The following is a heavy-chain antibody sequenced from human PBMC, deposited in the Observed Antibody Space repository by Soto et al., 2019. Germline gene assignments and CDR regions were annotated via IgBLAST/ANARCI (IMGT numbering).Heavy chain of an antibody. V-gene: IGHV4-31*03. CDR2: IYYNGGT. Sequence: SETLSLTCTVSGGSISSGGHYWSWIRQHPGKGLEWIGYIYYNGGTKYNPSLKSRVTISVDTSKNQFSLKLTSVTAADTAVYYCARVGRAQNSYGPTNWFDPWGQGTLVTVSS. CDR1: GGSISSGGHY. CDR3: ARVGRAQNSYGPTNWFDP. D-gene: IGHD1-26*01. J-gene: IGHJ5*02.